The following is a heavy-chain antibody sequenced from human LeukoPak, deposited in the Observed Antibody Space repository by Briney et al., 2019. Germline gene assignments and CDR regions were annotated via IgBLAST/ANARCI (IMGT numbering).Heavy chain of an antibody. J-gene: IGHJ3*02. CDR3: ARRLQIPAAVAAFDI. CDR2: IDRSGST. CDR1: CYSISSGYY. V-gene: IGHV4-38-2*01. Sequence: SETLSLTFPFLCYSISSGYYWVCLRQPPGEGLEWSESIDRSGSTYYNPCLKSRVSISVDTSKNQFSLKLSTVTAADTDVYYCARRLQIPAAVAAFDIWGQGTMVTVSS. D-gene: IGHD2-2*01.